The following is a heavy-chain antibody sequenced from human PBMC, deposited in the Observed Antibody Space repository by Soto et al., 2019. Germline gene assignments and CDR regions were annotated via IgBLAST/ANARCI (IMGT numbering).Heavy chain of an antibody. Sequence: GGSLRLSCAASGFTFRSFTMNWVRQAPGKGLEWVSTISSNSAYIYYTDALRGRFTISRDSAKNSLHLQMNSLRAEDTAVYYCARDLQPNFDSWGQGTMVTVSS. D-gene: IGHD6-13*01. J-gene: IGHJ4*02. V-gene: IGHV3-21*01. CDR3: ARDLQPNFDS. CDR2: ISSNSAYI. CDR1: GFTFRSFT.